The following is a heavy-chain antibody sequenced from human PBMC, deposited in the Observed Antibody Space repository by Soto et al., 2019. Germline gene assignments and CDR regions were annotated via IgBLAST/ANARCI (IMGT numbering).Heavy chain of an antibody. V-gene: IGHV1-69*08. CDR1: GGTFSSYT. CDR2: IIPILGIA. J-gene: IGHJ6*02. Sequence: QVQLVQSGAEVKKPGASVKVSCKASGGTFSSYTISWVRQAPGQGLAWMGRIIPILGIANYAQKFQGRVTITADKSTSTGYMELSSLSDEDTAVYYCARDGGGYSGYGLRSYYYGMYVWGQGNTVNVSS. D-gene: IGHD5-12*01. CDR3: ARDGGGYSGYGLRSYYYGMYV.